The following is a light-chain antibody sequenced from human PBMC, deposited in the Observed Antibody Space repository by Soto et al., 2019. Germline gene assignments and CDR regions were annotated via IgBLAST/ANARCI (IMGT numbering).Light chain of an antibody. J-gene: IGLJ2*01. Sequence: SYELTQPPSVSVSPGQTASITCSGNGLGDKYVCWYQQRPGQSPILVIYQDTKRPSGIPERFSGFNSGNTATLTISGTQAMDEADYYCQAWDSSVVFGGGTKLTVL. CDR2: QDT. CDR1: GLGDKY. V-gene: IGLV3-1*01. CDR3: QAWDSSVV.